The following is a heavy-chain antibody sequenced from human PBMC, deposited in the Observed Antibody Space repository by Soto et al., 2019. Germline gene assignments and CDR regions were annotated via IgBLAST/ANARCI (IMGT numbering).Heavy chain of an antibody. J-gene: IGHJ4*02. V-gene: IGHV4-59*12. D-gene: IGHD2-8*02. Sequence: SETLSLTCTVSGGSMISYYWSWIRQPPGRGLEWIGYIYYSGSTNYNPSLKSRVTISVDTSKNQFSLKLTSVTAADTAVYYCARDKITGLFDYWGQGTLVTVSS. CDR3: ARDKITGLFDY. CDR2: IYYSGST. CDR1: GGSMISYY.